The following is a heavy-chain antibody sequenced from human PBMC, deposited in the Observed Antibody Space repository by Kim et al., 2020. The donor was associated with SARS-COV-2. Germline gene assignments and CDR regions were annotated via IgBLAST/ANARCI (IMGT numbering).Heavy chain of an antibody. V-gene: IGHV3-53*01. J-gene: IGHJ3*02. Sequence: GGSLRLSCAASGFTVSRNYMSWVRQTPGKGLECVSVIYSGGRTKYADSVKGRSFISRDTSKNKLNLQMNSLRLEDTAVYYCARDLSQGDVPDAFDIWGQGTKVSVSA. CDR3: ARDLSQGDVPDAFDI. CDR1: GFTVSRNY. D-gene: IGHD2-2*01. CDR2: IYSGGRT.